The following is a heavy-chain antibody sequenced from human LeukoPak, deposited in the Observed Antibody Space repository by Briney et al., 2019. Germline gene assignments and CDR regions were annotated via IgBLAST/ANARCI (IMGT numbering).Heavy chain of an antibody. Sequence: SETLSLTCAVSGGSISSGGYSWSWIRQPPGKGLEWIGYIYHSGSTYYNPSLKSRVTISVDRSKNQFSLKLSSVTAADTAVYYCARAVGVGGVSYYYGMDVWGQGTTVTVSS. CDR2: IYHSGST. D-gene: IGHD1-26*01. CDR1: GGSISSGGYS. CDR3: ARAVGVGGVSYYYGMDV. J-gene: IGHJ6*02. V-gene: IGHV4-30-2*01.